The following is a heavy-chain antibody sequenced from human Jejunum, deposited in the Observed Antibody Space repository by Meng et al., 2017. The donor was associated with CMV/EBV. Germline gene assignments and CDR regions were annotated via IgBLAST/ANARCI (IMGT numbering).Heavy chain of an antibody. Sequence: ASGFSCSNYWMSWVRQAPGKGLEWVANIKQAGSETNYVDSVKGRFTISRDDAKNSLYLQMDSLRGEDTAVYYCAREGVVGATDFDYWGQGTLVTVSS. CDR3: AREGVVGATDFDY. D-gene: IGHD1-26*01. J-gene: IGHJ4*02. CDR2: IKQAGSET. CDR1: GFSCSNYW. V-gene: IGHV3-7*01.